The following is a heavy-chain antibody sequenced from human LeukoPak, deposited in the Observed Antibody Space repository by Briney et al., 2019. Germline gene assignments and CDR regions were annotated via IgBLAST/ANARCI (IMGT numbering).Heavy chain of an antibody. V-gene: IGHV3-7*01. CDR3: ARDSGGY. Sequence: GGSLRLSCAASGFIFSSYWMSWVRQAPGKGLEWVANIKQDESEKYYVDSVKGRFTISRDNAKNSMYLQMNSLRVEDTAVYYCARDSGGYWGQGTLVTVSS. CDR2: IKQDESEK. J-gene: IGHJ4*02. D-gene: IGHD3-16*01. CDR1: GFIFSSYW.